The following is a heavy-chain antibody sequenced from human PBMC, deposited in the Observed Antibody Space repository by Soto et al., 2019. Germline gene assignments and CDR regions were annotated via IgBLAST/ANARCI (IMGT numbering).Heavy chain of an antibody. D-gene: IGHD3-10*01. CDR3: SKDFQGSLKYHFYA. V-gene: IGHV3-7*04. Sequence: GSLRLSCVVSGFTFSNYWISWVRQAPGKGLEWVANMNPDGSQIHYVGSVKGRFTISRDNAEKSLYLQMNSLRVEDTAVYYCSKDFQGSLKYHFYAWGQGILVTVSS. CDR1: GFTFSNYW. CDR2: MNPDGSQI. J-gene: IGHJ4*02.